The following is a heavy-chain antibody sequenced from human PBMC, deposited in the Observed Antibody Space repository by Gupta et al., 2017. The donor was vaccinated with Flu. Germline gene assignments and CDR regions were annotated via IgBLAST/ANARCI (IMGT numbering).Heavy chain of an antibody. V-gene: IGHV3-30*18. Sequence: QVQLVESGGGVVQPGRSLRLSCAASGFTFSSYGMPWVRQAPGKGLEWVAVISYDGSNKYYADSVKGRFTISRDNSKNTLYLQMNSLRAEDTAVYYCAKTLPAGDITIFGATFDYWGQGTLVTVSS. J-gene: IGHJ4*02. CDR1: GFTFSSYG. CDR2: ISYDGSNK. CDR3: AKTLPAGDITIFGATFDY. D-gene: IGHD3-3*01.